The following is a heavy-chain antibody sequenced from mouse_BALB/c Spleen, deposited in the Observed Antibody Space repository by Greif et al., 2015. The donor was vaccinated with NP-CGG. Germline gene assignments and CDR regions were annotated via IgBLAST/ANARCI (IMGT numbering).Heavy chain of an antibody. CDR3: ARHAPLGGGMDY. Sequence: DVMLVESGGGLVKPGGSLKLSCAASGFAFSSYDMSWVRQTPEKRLEWVAYISSGGGSTYYPDTVKGRFTISRDNAKNTLYLQMSSLKSEDTAMYYCARHAPLGGGMDYWGQGTSVTVSS. J-gene: IGHJ4*01. V-gene: IGHV5-12-1*01. D-gene: IGHD3-1*01. CDR2: ISSGGGST. CDR1: GFAFSSYD.